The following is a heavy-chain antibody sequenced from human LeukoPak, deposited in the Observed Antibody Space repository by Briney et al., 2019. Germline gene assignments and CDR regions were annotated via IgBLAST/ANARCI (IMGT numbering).Heavy chain of an antibody. CDR2: ISYDGSNK. J-gene: IGHJ4*02. Sequence: GGSLILSCAASGFTFSSYGMHWVRQAPGKGLEWVAVISYDGSNKYYADSVKGRFTISRDNSKNTLYLQMNSLRAEDTAVYYCAKSGSYHDYWGQGTLVTVSS. CDR3: AKSGSYHDY. V-gene: IGHV3-30*18. CDR1: GFTFSSYG. D-gene: IGHD1-26*01.